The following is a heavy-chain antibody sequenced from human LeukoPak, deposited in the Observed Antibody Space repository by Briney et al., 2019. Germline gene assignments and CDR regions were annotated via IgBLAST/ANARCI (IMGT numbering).Heavy chain of an antibody. D-gene: IGHD4-17*01. CDR3: ARRSYGDSYNAFDI. CDR1: GYSFITYW. V-gene: IGHV5-51*01. J-gene: IGHJ3*02. Sequence: GESLKISCKGSGYSFITYWIGWVRPMPGEGLEWMGIIYPGDSDTRYSPSFQGQVTISADKSISTAYLQWSSLKAPDTAMYYCARRSYGDSYNAFDIWGQGTLVTVSS. CDR2: IYPGDSDT.